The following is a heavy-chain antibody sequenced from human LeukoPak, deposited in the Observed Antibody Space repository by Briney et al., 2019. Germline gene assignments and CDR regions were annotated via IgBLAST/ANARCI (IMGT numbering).Heavy chain of an antibody. CDR1: GFTFSSYG. J-gene: IGHJ4*02. V-gene: IGHV3-30*02. D-gene: IGHD2-15*01. CDR2: IRYDGSNK. Sequence: GGSLRLSCAASGFTFSSYGMHWVRQAPGKGLEWVAFIRYDGSNKYYADSVKGRFTISRDNSKNTLYLQMNSLRAEDTAVYYCAREAWSVVAATPDYWGQGTLVTVSS. CDR3: AREAWSVVAATPDY.